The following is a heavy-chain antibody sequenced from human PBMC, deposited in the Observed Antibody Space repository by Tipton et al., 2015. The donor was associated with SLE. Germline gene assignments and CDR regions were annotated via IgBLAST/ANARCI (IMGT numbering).Heavy chain of an antibody. D-gene: IGHD1-1*01. Sequence: SLRLSCAASGFTFSSYEMNRVRQAPGKGLEWVSYISSSGSTIYYADSVKGRFTISRDNAKNSLYLQMNSLRAEDTAVYYCARGGYNPPTYWGQGTLVTVSS. CDR2: ISSSGSTI. CDR1: GFTFSSYE. J-gene: IGHJ4*02. CDR3: ARGGYNPPTY. V-gene: IGHV3-48*03.